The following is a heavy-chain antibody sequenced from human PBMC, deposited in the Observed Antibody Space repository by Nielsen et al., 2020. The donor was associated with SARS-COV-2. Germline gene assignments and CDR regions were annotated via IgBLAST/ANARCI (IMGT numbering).Heavy chain of an antibody. V-gene: IGHV1-2*06. CDR2: INPNSGGT. D-gene: IGHD6-6*01. CDR1: GYTFTGYY. CDR3: AKDIKGRIYSAPDY. Sequence: ASVKVSSKASGYTFTGYYMHWVRQAPGQGLEWMGRINPNSGGTNYAQKFQGRVTMTRDTSISTAYMELSRLRSDDTAVYYCAKDIKGRIYSAPDYWGQGTLVTVSS. J-gene: IGHJ4*02.